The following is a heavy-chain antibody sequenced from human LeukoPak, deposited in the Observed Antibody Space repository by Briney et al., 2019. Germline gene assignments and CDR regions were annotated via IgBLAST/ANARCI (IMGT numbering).Heavy chain of an antibody. J-gene: IGHJ5*02. CDR1: GGTFINYA. Sequence: GASVTVSFKASGGTFINYAISWVGQAPGQGREGMGGIIPIFGTANYAQKFQGRVTITADESTSTAYMELSSLRSEDTAVYYCARVSTLAIAAAGTGWFDPWGQGTLVTVSS. CDR3: ARVSTLAIAAAGTGWFDP. D-gene: IGHD6-13*01. V-gene: IGHV1-69*01. CDR2: IIPIFGTA.